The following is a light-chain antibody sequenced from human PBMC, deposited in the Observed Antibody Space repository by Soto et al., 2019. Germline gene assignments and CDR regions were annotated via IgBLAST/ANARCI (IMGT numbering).Light chain of an antibody. CDR3: QQRSSWPPDIT. CDR1: QSVGRN. V-gene: IGKV3-11*01. CDR2: DAS. J-gene: IGKJ5*01. Sequence: EIVLTQSPATLSLSPGERATLSCRASQSVGRNLGWYQQKPGQSPRLLIYDASNRATGIPARFSGSGSGTDFTLSISTLEPEDFAVYYCQQRSSWPPDITFGQGTRLEIK.